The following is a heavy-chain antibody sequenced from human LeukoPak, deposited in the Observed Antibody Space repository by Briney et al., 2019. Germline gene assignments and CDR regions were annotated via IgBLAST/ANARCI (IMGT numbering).Heavy chain of an antibody. CDR3: AKDRSTYYYGSGSPCDY. D-gene: IGHD3-10*01. Sequence: GGSLRLSCAASGFTFSSYDMHWVRQATGKGLEWVSAIGTAGDTYYPGSVKGRFTISRDNSKNTLYVQMNRLRAEDTAKYYCAKDRSTYYYGSGSPCDYWGQGTLVTVSS. CDR2: IGTAGDT. V-gene: IGHV3-13*01. CDR1: GFTFSSYD. J-gene: IGHJ4*02.